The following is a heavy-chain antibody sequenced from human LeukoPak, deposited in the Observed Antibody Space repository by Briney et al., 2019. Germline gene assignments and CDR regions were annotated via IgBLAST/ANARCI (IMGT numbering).Heavy chain of an antibody. V-gene: IGHV6-1*01. J-gene: IGHJ4*02. CDR2: TYYRSKWYN. CDR1: GVSLSRNTAS. Sequence: SQTLSLTCVLSGVSLSRNTASWHWLRQSPSRGLEWLGRTYYRSKWYNDFAESVKSRITFSADTSKNQLTLQLSSVTPDDTAVYYCVRDPGGTLFDCWGQGTLVTVSS. CDR3: VRDPGGTLFDC.